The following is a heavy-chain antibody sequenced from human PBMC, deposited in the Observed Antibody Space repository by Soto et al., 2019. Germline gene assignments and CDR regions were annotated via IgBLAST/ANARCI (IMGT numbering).Heavy chain of an antibody. CDR2: ITGSGDYT. V-gene: IGHV3-23*01. D-gene: IGHD3-22*01. CDR3: AKARYYDSTGYLYYFDY. Sequence: PGGSLRLSCAASGFTFSNYAMSWVRQAPGKGLEWVSSITGSGDYTYYADSVKGRLTISRDNPKNTLYLQMNSLRAEDTAVYYCAKARYYDSTGYLYYFDYWGQGTLVTVSS. CDR1: GFTFSNYA. J-gene: IGHJ4*02.